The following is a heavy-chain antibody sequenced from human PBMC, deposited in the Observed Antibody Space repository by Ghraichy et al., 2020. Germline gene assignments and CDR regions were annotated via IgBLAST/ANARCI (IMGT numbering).Heavy chain of an antibody. CDR2: IDSNSDT. CDR3: ARVHFRDGYTYDY. CDR1: GFTFNNYV. V-gene: IGHV3-13*01. J-gene: IGHJ4*02. D-gene: IGHD5-24*01. Sequence: GGSLRLSCEASGFTFNNYVIHWVRQASGKGLEWVSGIDSNSDTYYAPSVKDRFTISRDNAKTSLYLQMNSLRAGDTAVYYCARVHFRDGYTYDYWGQGTLVTVSS.